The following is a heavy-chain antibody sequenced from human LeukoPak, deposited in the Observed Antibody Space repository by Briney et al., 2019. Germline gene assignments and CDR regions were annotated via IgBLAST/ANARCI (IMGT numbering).Heavy chain of an antibody. V-gene: IGHV1-69*01. J-gene: IGHJ4*02. CDR3: ARGWGATFFDY. CDR1: GGTFSSYA. D-gene: IGHD1-26*01. Sequence: ASVKVSCKASGGTFSSYAISWVRQAPGQGLEWMGGIIPIFGTANYAQKFQGRVTITADESTSTAYVELSSLRSEDTAVYYCARGWGATFFDYWGQGTLVTVSS. CDR2: IIPIFGTA.